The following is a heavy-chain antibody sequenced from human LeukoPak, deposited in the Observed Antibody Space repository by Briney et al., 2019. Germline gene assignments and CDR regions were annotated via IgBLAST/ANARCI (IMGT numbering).Heavy chain of an antibody. J-gene: IGHJ4*02. CDR2: INPNSGGT. D-gene: IGHD6-13*01. V-gene: IGHV1-2*02. Sequence: ASVKVSCKASGYTFTGYYMHWVRQAPGQGLEWMGWINPNSGGTNYAQKFQGRVTITTDASTSTAYMDLSSLRSEDTAVYYRARGSAAAGMDYWGQGTLVTVFS. CDR1: GYTFTGYY. CDR3: ARGSAAAGMDY.